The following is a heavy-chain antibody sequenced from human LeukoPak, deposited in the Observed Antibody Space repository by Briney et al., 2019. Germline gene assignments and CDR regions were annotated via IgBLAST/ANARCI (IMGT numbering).Heavy chain of an antibody. Sequence: ASVKVSCKTSGYTFNSHYVGWVRQAPGQGLEWMGWISGYNGKTNYAQKLQGRVTMTTDTSTTTAYMELRSLRSDDTAVYYCARVICSGDSCYPPSAVDIWGQGTMVTVSS. CDR2: ISGYNGKT. V-gene: IGHV1-18*01. J-gene: IGHJ3*02. D-gene: IGHD2-15*01. CDR1: GYTFNSHY. CDR3: ARVICSGDSCYPPSAVDI.